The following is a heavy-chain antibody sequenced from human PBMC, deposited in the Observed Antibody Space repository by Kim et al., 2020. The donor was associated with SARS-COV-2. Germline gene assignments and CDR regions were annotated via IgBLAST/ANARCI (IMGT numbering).Heavy chain of an antibody. V-gene: IGHV1-69*13. D-gene: IGHD4-17*01. CDR2: IIPIFGTA. CDR1: GGTFSSYA. J-gene: IGHJ4*02. CDR3: ASFSTVTSYSADY. Sequence: SVKVSCKASGGTFSSYAISWVRQAPGQGLEWMGGIIPIFGTANYAQKFQGRVTITADESTSTAYMELSSLRSEDTAVYYCASFSTVTSYSADYWGQGTLVTVSS.